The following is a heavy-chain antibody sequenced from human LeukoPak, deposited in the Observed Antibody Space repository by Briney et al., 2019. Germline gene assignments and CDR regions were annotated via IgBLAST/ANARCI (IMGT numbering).Heavy chain of an antibody. CDR2: IIPIFGTA. V-gene: IGHV1-69*13. J-gene: IGHJ3*02. CDR3: AEAYCGGDCYSIGEDALDI. Sequence: SVKVSCKASGGTFSSYAISWVRQAPGQGLERMGGIIPIFGTANYAQKFQGRVTITADESTSTAYMELSSLRSEDTAVYYCAEAYCGGDCYSIGEDALDIWGQGTMVTVSS. D-gene: IGHD2-21*02. CDR1: GGTFSSYA.